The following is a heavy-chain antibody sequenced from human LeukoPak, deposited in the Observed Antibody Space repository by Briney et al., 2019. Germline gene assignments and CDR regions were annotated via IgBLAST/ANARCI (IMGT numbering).Heavy chain of an antibody. CDR1: GDSMNSYY. V-gene: IGHV4-59*01. Sequence: SETLSLTCNVSGDSMNSYYWSWIRQPPGKGLEWIGYVYYSGGTNYNPSLKSRVTISVDTSKRQFSLKLSSVTAADTAVYYCARARQLRSPDYFDYWGQGTLVTVSS. J-gene: IGHJ4*02. CDR3: ARARQLRSPDYFDY. CDR2: VYYSGGT. D-gene: IGHD5-24*01.